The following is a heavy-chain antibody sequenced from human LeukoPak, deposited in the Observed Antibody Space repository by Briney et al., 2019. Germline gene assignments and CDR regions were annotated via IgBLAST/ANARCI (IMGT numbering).Heavy chain of an antibody. CDR3: ARDPVYCDGDCYYDAFDI. J-gene: IGHJ3*02. V-gene: IGHV3-74*01. Sequence: GGSLRLSCAASGFTFSSYWMHWVRQAPGKGLVWVSRINSDGSSTSYADSVKGRFTISRDNAKNTLYLQMNSLRAEDTAVYYCARDPVYCDGDCYYDAFDIWGQGTMVTVSS. CDR2: INSDGSST. CDR1: GFTFSSYW. D-gene: IGHD2-21*02.